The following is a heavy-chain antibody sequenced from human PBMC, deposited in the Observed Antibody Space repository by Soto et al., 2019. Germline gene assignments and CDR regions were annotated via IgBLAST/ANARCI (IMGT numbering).Heavy chain of an antibody. V-gene: IGHV4-34*01. D-gene: IGHD6-6*01. Sequence: SETLSLTCAVYGGSFSGYYWSWILHPPRKGLQWIWEINHSEITNYNPSLKSRVTISVDTSKNQCSLKLSSVTAADTAVYYCARGGSSSRSWCDPWGQGTMVTVSS. CDR1: GGSFSGYY. J-gene: IGHJ5*02. CDR3: ARGGSSSRSWCDP. CDR2: INHSEIT.